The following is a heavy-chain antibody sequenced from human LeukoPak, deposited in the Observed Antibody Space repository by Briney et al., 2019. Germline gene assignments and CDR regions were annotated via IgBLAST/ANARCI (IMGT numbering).Heavy chain of an antibody. CDR2: IYSGGST. V-gene: IGHV3-53*01. CDR3: AREDSSGWYDAFDI. J-gene: IGHJ3*02. D-gene: IGHD6-19*01. CDR1: GFTVSSNY. Sequence: GGSLRLSCAASGFTVSSNYMSWVRQAPGKGLEWVSVIYSGGSTYYADSVKGRFTISRDNSKNTLYLQMNSLRAEDTAVYYCAREDSSGWYDAFDIWGQGTMVTVSS.